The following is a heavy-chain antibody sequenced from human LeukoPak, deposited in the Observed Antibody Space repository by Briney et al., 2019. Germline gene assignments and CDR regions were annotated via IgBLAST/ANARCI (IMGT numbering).Heavy chain of an antibody. CDR2: IYSSGST. Sequence: PSDTLSLTCSVSGGSISNYFWTWIRQPPGKGLEWIGYIYSSGSTYHNPSLKSRVTISVDTSKNRFSLKLSTVTAADTAVYYCARRPTGDPKFDYWGQGTLVTVLS. D-gene: IGHD7-27*01. CDR3: ARRPTGDPKFDY. V-gene: IGHV4-59*08. J-gene: IGHJ4*02. CDR1: GGSISNYF.